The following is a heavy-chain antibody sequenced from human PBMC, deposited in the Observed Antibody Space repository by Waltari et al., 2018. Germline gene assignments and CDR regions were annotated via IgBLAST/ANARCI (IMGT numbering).Heavy chain of an antibody. CDR2: INHSGNT. CDR3: VRGRAWSGEYFDI. J-gene: IGHJ2*01. CDR1: GGPFVGRS. V-gene: IGHV4-34*02. D-gene: IGHD3-3*01. Sequence: QVQLQQWGAGLLKPSETLSPTCGVSGGPFVGRSWTWIRQSPDKGLECIGEINHSGNTNSNPSLKGRVTVSVDPSKSQFSLKLRALTVADTAVYYCVRGRAWSGEYFDIWGRGTLVTVSS.